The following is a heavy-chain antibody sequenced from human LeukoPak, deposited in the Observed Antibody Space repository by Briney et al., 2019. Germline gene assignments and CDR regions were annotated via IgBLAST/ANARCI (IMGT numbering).Heavy chain of an antibody. CDR2: ISGSGGST. CDR3: AKDMSAYCGGDCYYDY. V-gene: IGHV3-23*01. J-gene: IGHJ4*02. Sequence: PGGSLRLSCAASGFTFSSCAMSWVRQAPGKGLEWVSAISGSGGSTYYADSVKGRFTISRDNSKNTLYLQMNSLRAEDTAVYYCAKDMSAYCGGDCYYDYWGQGTLVTVSS. CDR1: GFTFSSCA. D-gene: IGHD2-21*02.